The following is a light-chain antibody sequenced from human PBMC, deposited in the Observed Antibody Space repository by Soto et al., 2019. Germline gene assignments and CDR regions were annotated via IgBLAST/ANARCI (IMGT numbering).Light chain of an antibody. CDR1: QDINNY. Sequence: DIQMTQSPSSVSASVGDRVTISCRASQDINNYLVWYQQQPGKAPKVLIYRSSFLHSGAPSRFSGSGSGTDFTLTIDRLQPEDCTTYYCQQASNFPYTFGQGTKLEMK. CDR2: RSS. J-gene: IGKJ2*01. V-gene: IGKV1-12*01. CDR3: QQASNFPYT.